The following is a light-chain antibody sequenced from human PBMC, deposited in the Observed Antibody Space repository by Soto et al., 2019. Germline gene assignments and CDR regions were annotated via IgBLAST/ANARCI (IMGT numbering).Light chain of an antibody. CDR2: KAS. Sequence: DIQMTQSPSTLSASVGDRVTITCRASQSISSWLAWYQQKPGKAPKLLIYKASSLESGVPSRVSGSGSGTEFTLPISNLQPDDFATYYCQQYNSFPSFGQGTKVEIK. CDR1: QSISSW. V-gene: IGKV1-5*03. CDR3: QQYNSFPS. J-gene: IGKJ1*01.